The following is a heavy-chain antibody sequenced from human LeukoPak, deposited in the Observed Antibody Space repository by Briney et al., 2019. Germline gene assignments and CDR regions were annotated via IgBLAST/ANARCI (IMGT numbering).Heavy chain of an antibody. CDR3: AKDRGEGYYFDY. CDR2: ISGSGGST. V-gene: IGHV3-23*01. D-gene: IGHD3-16*01. CDR1: GFTFSSYA. J-gene: IGHJ4*02. Sequence: GGSLRLSCAASGFTFSSYAMSWVRQAPGKGLEWASAISGSGGSTYYADSVKGRFTISRDNSKNTLYLQMNSLRAEDTALYYCAKDRGEGYYFDYWGQGTLVTVSS.